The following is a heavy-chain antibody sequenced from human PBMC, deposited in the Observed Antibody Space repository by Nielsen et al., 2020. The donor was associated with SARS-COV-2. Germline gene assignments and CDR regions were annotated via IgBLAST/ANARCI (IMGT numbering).Heavy chain of an antibody. V-gene: IGHV6-1*01. CDR2: IYYRSKWFY. Sequence: SETLSLTCVISGDSVSNNNVAWNWIRQSPSRGLEWLGRIYYRSKWFYEYATSVRSRITIDPDTSKNHFSLHLNSVTSEDTAMYYCTRDPGYYHGMDVWGQGTTVTVSS. CDR1: GDSVSNNNVA. J-gene: IGHJ6*02. CDR3: TRDPGYYHGMDV.